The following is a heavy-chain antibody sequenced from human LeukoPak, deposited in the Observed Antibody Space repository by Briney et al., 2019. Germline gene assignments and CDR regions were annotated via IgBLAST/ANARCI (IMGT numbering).Heavy chain of an antibody. CDR2: FDPEDGET. J-gene: IGHJ4*02. D-gene: IGHD3-22*01. V-gene: IGHV1-24*01. Sequence: WASVKVSFKVSGYTLTELSMHWVRQAPGKGLEWMGGFDPEDGETIYAQKFQGRVTMTEDTSTDTAYMELSSLRSEDTAVYYCATRTPDSSGYYYAYWGQGTLVTVSS. CDR3: ATRTPDSSGYYYAY. CDR1: GYTLTELS.